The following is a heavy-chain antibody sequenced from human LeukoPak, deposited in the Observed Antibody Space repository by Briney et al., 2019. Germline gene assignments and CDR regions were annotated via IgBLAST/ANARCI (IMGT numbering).Heavy chain of an antibody. Sequence: WASVKVSCKASGGTFSSYAISWVRQAPGQGLEWMGGIIPIFGTANYAQKFQGRVTITADESTSTAYMELSSLRSEDTAVYYCARRGDREYSGYDEFDYWGQGTLVTVSS. CDR2: IIPIFGTA. CDR3: ARRGDREYSGYDEFDY. CDR1: GGTFSSYA. D-gene: IGHD5-12*01. V-gene: IGHV1-69*01. J-gene: IGHJ4*02.